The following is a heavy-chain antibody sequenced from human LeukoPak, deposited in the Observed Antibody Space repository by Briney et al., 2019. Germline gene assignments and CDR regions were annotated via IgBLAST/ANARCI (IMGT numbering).Heavy chain of an antibody. CDR2: VTGNGAET. CDR3: AKRDGPYFFDY. J-gene: IGHJ4*02. CDR1: GVLFFNYG. V-gene: IGHV3-23*01. Sequence: GGSLRLSCAASGVLFFNYGMNWVRQAPGKGLEWVSVVTGNGAETKYADSVKGRFTVFRDNSKNMLYLQMDRLRADDTAVYYCAKRDGPYFFDYWGQGTPVTVSS.